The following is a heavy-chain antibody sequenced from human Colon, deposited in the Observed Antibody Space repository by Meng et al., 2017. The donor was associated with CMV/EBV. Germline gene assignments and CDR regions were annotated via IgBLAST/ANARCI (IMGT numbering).Heavy chain of an antibody. D-gene: IGHD4-23*01. CDR2: IYYSGST. CDR1: GGSISSGDYY. Sequence: QVQLTGPGQGLVKPSQTLSLTVTVSGGSISSGDYYWSWIRQPPGKGLEWIGYIYYSGSTYYNPSLKSRVTISVDTSKNQFSLKLSSVTAADTAVYYCARGADYGGNPLDYWGQGTLVTVSS. V-gene: IGHV4-30-4*08. CDR3: ARGADYGGNPLDY. J-gene: IGHJ4*02.